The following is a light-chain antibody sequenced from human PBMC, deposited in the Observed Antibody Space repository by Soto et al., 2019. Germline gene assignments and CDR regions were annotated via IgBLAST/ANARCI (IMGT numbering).Light chain of an antibody. J-gene: IGKJ5*01. CDR2: WAS. Sequence: IVLTQSRDSLAVCLGERAHINWKPCRRVVSNSNNKSYLAWYQQKPGQPPKLLIYWASTRESGVPDRFSGSGSGTDFTLTISSLQAEDVAIYYCQQFYSTPAITFGQGTRLEIK. CDR3: QQFYSTPAIT. V-gene: IGKV4-1*01. CDR1: RRVVSNSNNKSY.